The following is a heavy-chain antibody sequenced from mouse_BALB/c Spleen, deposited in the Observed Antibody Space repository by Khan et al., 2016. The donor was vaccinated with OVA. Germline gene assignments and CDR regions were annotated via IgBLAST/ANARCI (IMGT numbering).Heavy chain of an antibody. CDR1: GYTFTEYT. Sequence: EVQLQQSGPELVKPGTSVKISCKTSGYTFTEYTVHWVKQSLGKSLDWIGVINPNNGNTAYNQKFKGKATLTVDKSSNTAYMELRSLTSEDSAVYYCARDAGSYWGQGTSVTVSS. CDR3: ARDAGSY. CDR2: INPNNGNT. J-gene: IGHJ4*01. V-gene: IGHV1-18*01.